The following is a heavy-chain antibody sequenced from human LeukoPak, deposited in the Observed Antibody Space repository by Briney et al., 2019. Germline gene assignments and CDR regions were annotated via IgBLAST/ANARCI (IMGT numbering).Heavy chain of an antibody. CDR2: INPNSGGT. Sequence: ASVKVSCKASGYTFVNYGITWVRQAPGQGLEWMGWINPNSGGTNYAQKFQGRVTMTRDTSISTAYMELSRLRSDDTAVYYCARDFIVGATCFDYWGQGTLVTVSS. D-gene: IGHD1-26*01. CDR1: GYTFVNYG. V-gene: IGHV1-2*02. CDR3: ARDFIVGATCFDY. J-gene: IGHJ4*02.